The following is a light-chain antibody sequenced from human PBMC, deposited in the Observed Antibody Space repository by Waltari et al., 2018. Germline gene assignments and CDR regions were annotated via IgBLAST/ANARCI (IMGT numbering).Light chain of an antibody. Sequence: EIVMTQSPTTLSASPGERVTLSCRASQSISTNLAWYLQKFGQSPRLLIYGASTTATGIPARFSGRGSGTEFTLTISSLQSEDFAVYYCQQYNDWPKTFGQGTTVEI. CDR2: GAS. V-gene: IGKV3-15*01. CDR1: QSISTN. CDR3: QQYNDWPKT. J-gene: IGKJ1*01.